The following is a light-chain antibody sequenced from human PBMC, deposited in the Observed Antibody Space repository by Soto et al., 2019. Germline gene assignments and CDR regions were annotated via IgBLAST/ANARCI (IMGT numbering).Light chain of an antibody. CDR1: QNVGSNY. Sequence: ENVLTQSPDTLSLSPGERATLTCRASQNVGSNYLAWYQQKPGQAPRLLIRGASNRATGIPDRFSGSGSGTDFTLTVSRLEPEDFAVYYCQQYAYAPITLGQGTRLEIK. CDR2: GAS. J-gene: IGKJ5*01. CDR3: QQYAYAPIT. V-gene: IGKV3-20*01.